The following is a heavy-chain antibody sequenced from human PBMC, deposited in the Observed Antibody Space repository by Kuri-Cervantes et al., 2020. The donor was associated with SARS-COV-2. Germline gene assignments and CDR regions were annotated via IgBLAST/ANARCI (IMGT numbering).Heavy chain of an antibody. CDR1: GGSISSYY. D-gene: IGHD6-13*01. CDR2: IYYSGST. Sequence: SETLPLTCTVSGGSISSYYWSWIRQPPGKGLEWIGYIYYSGSTNYNPSLKSRVTISVDTSKNQFSLKLSSVTAADTAVYYCARGTNIAAAGTLDYWGQGTLVTVSS. J-gene: IGHJ4*02. V-gene: IGHV4-59*01. CDR3: ARGTNIAAAGTLDY.